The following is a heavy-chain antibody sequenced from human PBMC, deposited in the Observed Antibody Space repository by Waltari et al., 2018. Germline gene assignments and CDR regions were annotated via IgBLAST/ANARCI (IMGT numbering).Heavy chain of an antibody. CDR3: ARLSPYTSSGDFFDP. Sequence: QVQLQESGPRLVKPSETLSLTCSVSGFPIGSEYYWAWVRQSPGEGLVWIGSTYHSGGADYNPSRKGRVTISVDTSKNQFSLKLTSVTVADSGVYYCARLSPYTSSGDFFDPWGQGALVTVSS. V-gene: IGHV4-38-2*01. CDR2: TYHSGGA. CDR1: GFPIGSEYY. J-gene: IGHJ5*02. D-gene: IGHD2-21*02.